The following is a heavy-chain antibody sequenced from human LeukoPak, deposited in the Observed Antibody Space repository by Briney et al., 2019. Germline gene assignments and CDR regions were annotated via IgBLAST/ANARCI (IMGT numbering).Heavy chain of an antibody. Sequence: PGGSLRLSCAASGFTFSSYAMSWVRQAPGKGLEWVSAISGSGGSTYYADSVKGRFTISRDNSKNTLYLQMNSLRAEDTAVYYCAKEPQSRDGYIFYYYYYYYMDVWGKGTTVTVSS. V-gene: IGHV3-23*01. CDR2: ISGSGGST. CDR3: AKEPQSRDGYIFYYYYYYYMDV. CDR1: GFTFSSYA. D-gene: IGHD5-24*01. J-gene: IGHJ6*03.